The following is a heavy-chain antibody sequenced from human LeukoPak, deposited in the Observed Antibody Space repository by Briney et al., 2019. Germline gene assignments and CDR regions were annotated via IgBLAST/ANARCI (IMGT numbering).Heavy chain of an antibody. CDR3: AKGSGPTWQGYFDY. J-gene: IGHJ4*02. V-gene: IGHV3-23*01. Sequence: GGSLRLSCAASGFTFSSYAMSWVRHAPGKGLEWVSGIRGNGAGKYCADSVKGRSTISRDNPKNTLYPQTNNLRFEDTAVYYCAKGSGPTWQGYFDYGGEGTPVTASS. D-gene: IGHD2-15*01. CDR1: GFTFSSYA. CDR2: IRGNGAGK.